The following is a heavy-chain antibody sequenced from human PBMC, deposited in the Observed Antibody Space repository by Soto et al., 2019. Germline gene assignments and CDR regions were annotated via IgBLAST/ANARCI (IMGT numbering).Heavy chain of an antibody. CDR3: ARDRRVSRGAILEWSLYYYYGMDV. V-gene: IGHV3-30-3*01. CDR2: ISYDGSNK. CDR1: GFTFSSYA. D-gene: IGHD3-3*01. Sequence: GGSLRLSCAASGFTFSSYAMHWVRQAPGKGLEWVAVISYDGSNKYYADSVKGRFTISRDNSKNTLYLQMNSLRAEDTAVYYCARDRRVSRGAILEWSLYYYYGMDVWGQGTTVTSP. J-gene: IGHJ6*02.